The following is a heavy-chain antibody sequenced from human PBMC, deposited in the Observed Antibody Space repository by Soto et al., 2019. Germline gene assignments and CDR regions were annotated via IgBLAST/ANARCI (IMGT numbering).Heavy chain of an antibody. V-gene: IGHV1-8*01. D-gene: IGHD4-17*01. CDR3: ARSTNDYGDRH. CDR2: RNPDSGNT. CDR1: GYTFASYD. Sequence: QVQLVQSGAEVKKPGASVKVSCKASGYTFASYDINWVRQATGQGLEWMGWRNPDSGNTGYAQKFQGRVTMTRNTSMSTAYMELSSLRSEDTAVYYCARSTNDYGDRHWGQGTLVTVSS. J-gene: IGHJ4*02.